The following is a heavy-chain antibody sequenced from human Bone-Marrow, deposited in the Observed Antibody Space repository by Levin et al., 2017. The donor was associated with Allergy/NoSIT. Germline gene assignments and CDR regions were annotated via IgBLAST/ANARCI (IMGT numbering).Heavy chain of an antibody. CDR1: GGSISGHY. CDR3: AREAHTVTIPMGDFDI. CDR2: IYYTGST. J-gene: IGHJ3*02. V-gene: IGHV4-59*11. Sequence: ESLKISCTVSGGSISGHYWSWIRQPPGKGLEWIGWIYYTGSTNHNPSLRSRVSMSVDTSKNQFSLKLSSVTAADTALYYCAREAHTVTIPMGDFDIWGQGTMVTVSS. D-gene: IGHD4-17*01.